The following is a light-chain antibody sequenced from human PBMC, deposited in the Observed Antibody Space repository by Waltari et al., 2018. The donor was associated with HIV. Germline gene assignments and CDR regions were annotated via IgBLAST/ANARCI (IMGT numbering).Light chain of an antibody. V-gene: IGLV2-14*01. CDR2: EVS. CDR1: SADIGGSYSF. Sequence: QSALTQPASVSGSPGQSITISCTGTSADIGGSYSFVSWYQQRPAKVPKLIIFEVSNRPSGVSNRFSGSKSANTASLTISGLQPEDEADYYGSSYTSSHIVIFGGGTKVTVL. CDR3: SSYTSSHIVI. J-gene: IGLJ2*01.